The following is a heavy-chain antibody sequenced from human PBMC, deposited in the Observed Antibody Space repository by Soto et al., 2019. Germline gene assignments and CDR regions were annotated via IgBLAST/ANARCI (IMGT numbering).Heavy chain of an antibody. J-gene: IGHJ5*02. CDR2: IYHSGST. CDR1: GDSICKYY. V-gene: IGHV4-59*06. D-gene: IGHD2-15*01. CDR3: ARLSRGNSGYNWFDP. Sequence: SETLSLTCTVSGDSICKYYWSWIRQHPGKGLEWIGYIYHSGSTYYNPSLKSRVTISVDTSKNQFSLKLSSVTAADTAVYYCARLSRGNSGYNWFDPWGQGTLVTVSS.